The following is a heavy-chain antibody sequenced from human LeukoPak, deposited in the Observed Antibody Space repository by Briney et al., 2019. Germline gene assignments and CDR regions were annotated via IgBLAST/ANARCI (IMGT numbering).Heavy chain of an antibody. CDR3: ARFRTWGDKAFDY. CDR1: GFTFNAFG. CDR2: IGTISGAI. D-gene: IGHD2-21*02. Sequence: GGSLRLSCAASGFTFNAFGMNWVRQAPGKGLEWVSYIGTISGAIYYADSVKGRFTISRDSAKNSLYLQMNSLRAEDTAVYYCARFRTWGDKAFDYWGQGTLVTVST. J-gene: IGHJ4*02. V-gene: IGHV3-48*01.